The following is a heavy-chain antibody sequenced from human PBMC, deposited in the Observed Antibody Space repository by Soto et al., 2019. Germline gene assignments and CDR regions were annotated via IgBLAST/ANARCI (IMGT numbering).Heavy chain of an antibody. CDR1: GFTFTSYV. J-gene: IGHJ4*02. Sequence: VGSLRLCCAASGFTFTSYVMIWVRQAPGKGLEWVAGISGGGSTAFYADSVKGRFTISRDNAKNTVVLQMDSLRAEDTAIYYCAKDSNKYSSSLRGRYFDYWGQGTLVTVSS. CDR2: ISGGGSTA. V-gene: IGHV3-23*01. CDR3: AKDSNKYSSSLRGRYFDY. D-gene: IGHD3-22*01.